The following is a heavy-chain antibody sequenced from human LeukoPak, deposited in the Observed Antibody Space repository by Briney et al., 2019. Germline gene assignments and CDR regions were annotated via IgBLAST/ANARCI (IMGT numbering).Heavy chain of an antibody. CDR1: GFTFSSYE. CDR2: ISSSGSTI. CDR3: ARDLHLYYDSSGPPLGS. V-gene: IGHV3-48*03. Sequence: LSGGSLRLSCAASGFTFSSYEMNWVRQAPGKGLEWVSYISSSGSTIYYADSVKGRFTISRDSAKNSLYLQMNSLRAEDTAVYYCARDLHLYYDSSGPPLGSWGQGTLVTVSS. J-gene: IGHJ5*02. D-gene: IGHD3-22*01.